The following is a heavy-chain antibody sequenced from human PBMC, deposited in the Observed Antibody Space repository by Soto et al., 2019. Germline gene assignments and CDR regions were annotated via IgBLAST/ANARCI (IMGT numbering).Heavy chain of an antibody. Sequence: QVQLVQSGAEVKEPGSSVRVSCKASGGSFSSYSFSWVRQAPGQGLEWMGGFSPIFRASNYAQKFLARLTITADESTSTAYMELSSLTFEDTAVYSCARGVTSGSFPPFDYWGQGTLVTVSS. CDR3: ARGVTSGSFPPFDY. J-gene: IGHJ4*02. V-gene: IGHV1-69*12. CDR1: GGSFSSYS. CDR2: FSPIFRAS. D-gene: IGHD1-26*01.